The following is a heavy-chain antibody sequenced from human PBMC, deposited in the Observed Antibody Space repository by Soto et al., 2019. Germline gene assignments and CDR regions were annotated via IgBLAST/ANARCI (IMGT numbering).Heavy chain of an antibody. CDR1: GGTFSSYA. CDR2: IIPIFGTA. Sequence: GASVKVSCKASGGTFSSYAISWVRQAPGQGLEWMGGIIPIFGTANYAQKFQGRVTITADESTSTAYMELSSLRSEDTAVYYCARSARGYYALWFDPWGQGTLVTVSS. CDR3: ARSARGYYALWFDP. J-gene: IGHJ5*02. D-gene: IGHD3-22*01. V-gene: IGHV1-69*13.